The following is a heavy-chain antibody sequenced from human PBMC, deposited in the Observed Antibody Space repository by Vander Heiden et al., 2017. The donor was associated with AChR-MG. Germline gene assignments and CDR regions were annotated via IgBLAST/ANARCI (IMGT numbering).Heavy chain of an antibody. Sequence: QVQLVQSGAEVKKPGASVKVSCKASGYTCTNYAIHWVRQAPGQRLEWMGWINVGNGNTNYSKKFQDRVTITRDTSASTAYMDLSSLRSEDSAVYYCARALNCGGDWWCGFDYWGLGTLVTVSS. CDR2: INVGNGNT. CDR1: GYTCTNYA. CDR3: ARALNCGGDWWCGFDY. V-gene: IGHV1-3*01. D-gene: IGHD2-21*02. J-gene: IGHJ4*02.